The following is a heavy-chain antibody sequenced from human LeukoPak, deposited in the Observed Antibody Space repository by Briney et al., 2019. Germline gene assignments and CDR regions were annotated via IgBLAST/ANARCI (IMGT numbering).Heavy chain of an antibody. CDR2: IIGGAGGT. CDR1: GFSFSSHG. D-gene: IGHD1-26*01. CDR3: TRSGRGGAFDI. Sequence: GGSLRLSCAASGFSFSSHGMSWVRQAPGKGLEWVSGIIGGAGGTNYADSVKGRFTISGDNAKNTQYLQMNSLRAEDTAVYYCTRSGRGGAFDIWGQGTMVTVSS. J-gene: IGHJ3*02. V-gene: IGHV3-23*01.